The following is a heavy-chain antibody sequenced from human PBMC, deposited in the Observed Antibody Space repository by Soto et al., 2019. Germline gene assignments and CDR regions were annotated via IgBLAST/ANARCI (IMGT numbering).Heavy chain of an antibody. CDR2: INHSGSA. CDR1: GGSFSDYY. V-gene: IGHV4-34*01. D-gene: IGHD3-10*01. Sequence: SETLSLTWAVYGGSFSDYYWSLIRQPQGKGLEWIGEINHSGSANYNPSLKSRVTISVDTSKNQFSLKLSSVTAADTAVYYCARVRQPDYYGSGSYAFDIWGQGTMVTVSS. CDR3: ARVRQPDYYGSGSYAFDI. J-gene: IGHJ3*02.